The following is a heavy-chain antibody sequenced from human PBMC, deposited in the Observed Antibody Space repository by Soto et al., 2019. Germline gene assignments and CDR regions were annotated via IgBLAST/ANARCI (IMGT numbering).Heavy chain of an antibody. CDR1: GFTFSSYA. J-gene: IGHJ4*02. V-gene: IGHV3-23*01. CDR2: ISGSGGST. D-gene: IGHD1-1*01. Sequence: GGSVRLSCAASGFTFSSYAMRWVRQAPGKGLEWVSAISGSGGSTYYADSVKGRFTISRDNSKNTLYLQMNSLRAEDTAVYYCAKYRTWNYFDYWGQGTLVTVSS. CDR3: AKYRTWNYFDY.